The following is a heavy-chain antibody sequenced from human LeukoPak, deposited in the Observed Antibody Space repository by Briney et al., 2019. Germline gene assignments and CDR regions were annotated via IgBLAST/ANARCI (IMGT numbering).Heavy chain of an antibody. CDR3: ARGSYDSLDY. D-gene: IGHD3-10*01. V-gene: IGHV4-61*01. Sequence: SETLSLTCTVSGGSISSSSYYWSWIRQPPGKGLEWIGYIYYSGSTNYNPSLKSRVTISVDTSKNQFSLKLSSVTAADTAVYYCARGSYDSLDYWGQGTLVTVSS. CDR1: GGSISSSSYY. J-gene: IGHJ4*02. CDR2: IYYSGST.